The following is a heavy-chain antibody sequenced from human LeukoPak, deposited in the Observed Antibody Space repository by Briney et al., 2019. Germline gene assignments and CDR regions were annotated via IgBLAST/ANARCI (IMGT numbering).Heavy chain of an antibody. CDR1: GGSFSGYY. J-gene: IGHJ4*02. D-gene: IGHD6-13*01. V-gene: IGHV4-34*01. CDR2: INHSGST. Sequence: SETLSLTCAVYGGSFSGYYWSWIRQPPGKGLEWIGEINHSGSTNYNPSLKSRVTISVDTSKNQFSLKPSSVTAADTAVYYCARERGLAAAGHYSRMYYFDYWGQGTLVTVSS. CDR3: ARERGLAAAGHYSRMYYFDY.